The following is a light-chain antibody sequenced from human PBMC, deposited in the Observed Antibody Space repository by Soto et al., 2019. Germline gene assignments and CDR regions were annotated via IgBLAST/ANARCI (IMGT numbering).Light chain of an antibody. J-gene: IGKJ1*01. Sequence: EIVLTQSPGTLSLSPGERATLSCRASQSVSSSYLAWYQQKPGQAPRLFIYGASSRATDIPDRFSGSGSGTDFTSTISRLEPEDFAVYYWQQYGSSRTFGQGTKVEIK. CDR1: QSVSSSY. CDR3: QQYGSSRT. V-gene: IGKV3-20*01. CDR2: GAS.